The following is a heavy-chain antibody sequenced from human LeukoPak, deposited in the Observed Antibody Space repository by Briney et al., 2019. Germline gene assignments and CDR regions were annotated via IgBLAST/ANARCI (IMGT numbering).Heavy chain of an antibody. CDR2: IRLSGSTV. CDR3: ARDFTHTAVVIYYYGLDV. V-gene: IGHV3-11*01. Sequence: PGGSLRLSCAASGFTFSDYYMSWVRQAPGKGLEWVSYIRLSGSTVYYADSVKGRFTISRDNAKNSLYLQMNSLRAEDTAVYYCARDFTHTAVVIYYYGLDVWGQGTTVTVSS. D-gene: IGHD5-18*01. J-gene: IGHJ6*02. CDR1: GFTFSDYY.